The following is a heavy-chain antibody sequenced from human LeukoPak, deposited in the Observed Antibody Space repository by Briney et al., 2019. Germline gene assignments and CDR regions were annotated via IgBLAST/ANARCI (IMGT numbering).Heavy chain of an antibody. CDR1: GGSISSSSYY. CDR3: AVLMTGSYYMDV. D-gene: IGHD3-9*01. Sequence: SETLSLTCTVSGGSISSSSYYWDWIRQPPGKGLEWIGSIYYSGSTYYNPSLKSRVTISVDTSKNQFSLKLSSVTAADTAVYYCAVLMTGSYYMDVWGKGTTVTVSS. J-gene: IGHJ6*03. V-gene: IGHV4-39*01. CDR2: IYYSGST.